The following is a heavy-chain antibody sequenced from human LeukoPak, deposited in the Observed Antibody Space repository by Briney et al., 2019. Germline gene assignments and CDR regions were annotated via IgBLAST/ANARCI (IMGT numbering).Heavy chain of an antibody. CDR1: GGSISSYY. V-gene: IGHV4-59*01. Sequence: SETLSFTVSGSGGSISSYYWGWLGQPPGKEGKWFGNIYNSGTTNSNPSLKSGVTISVDTSKNQFSLMRSPVTAATTAVYYCGSGGWRCSYGFPYFDFWGQKTLVTVSS. CDR3: GSGGWRCSYGFPYFDF. J-gene: IGHJ4*02. CDR2: IYNSGTT. D-gene: IGHD5-18*01.